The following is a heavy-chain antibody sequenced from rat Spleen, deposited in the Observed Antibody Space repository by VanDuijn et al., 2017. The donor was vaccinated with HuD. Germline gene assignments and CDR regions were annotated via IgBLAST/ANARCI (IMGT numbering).Heavy chain of an antibody. Sequence: EVQLVESGGGLVQPGRSMKLSCAASGLTFSNYYMAWVRQAPTKGLEWVASITTSGGHTYYRDSVKGRFTVSRDNTKSTLYLQMDSLRSEDTATYYCTRHGGLRNWFASWGQGTRVTVSS. CDR3: TRHGGLRNWFAS. CDR2: ITTSGGHT. CDR1: GLTFSNYY. V-gene: IGHV5-25*01. J-gene: IGHJ3*01. D-gene: IGHD1-11*01.